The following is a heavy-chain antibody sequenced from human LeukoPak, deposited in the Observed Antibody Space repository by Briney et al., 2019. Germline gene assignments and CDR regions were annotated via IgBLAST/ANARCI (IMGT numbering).Heavy chain of an antibody. V-gene: IGHV4-31*03. CDR3: ARSGYGYVINYFDY. CDR1: GSVSSDGYF. J-gene: IGHJ4*02. D-gene: IGHD5-12*01. CDR2: IYYNGNT. Sequence: PSQTLSLTCTGGSVSSDGYFWSWIRQHPGKGLEWIGYIYYNGNTYYNPSPKSRVTISVDTSKKEFSLKLTSVTAADTAVYFCARSGYGYVINYFDYWGPGTLVTVSS.